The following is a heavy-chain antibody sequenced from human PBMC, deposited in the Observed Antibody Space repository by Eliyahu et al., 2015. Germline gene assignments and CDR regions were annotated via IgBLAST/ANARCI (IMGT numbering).Heavy chain of an antibody. CDR1: GXDFSXYG. CDR3: AKTTAEYCTVGSCYSGWLDP. CDR2: IWYDGSNS. J-gene: IGHJ5*02. D-gene: IGHD2-15*01. V-gene: IGHV3-33*06. Sequence: QVQLVESGGGVXQPGRSLRLSCAASGXDFSXYGXLWGRQGPGKGLEWVAIIWYDGSNSYYAESVKGRFTISRDNSRNTLYLQMNSLRVEDTAVYYCAKTTAEYCTVGSCYSGWLDPWGQGTLVTVSS.